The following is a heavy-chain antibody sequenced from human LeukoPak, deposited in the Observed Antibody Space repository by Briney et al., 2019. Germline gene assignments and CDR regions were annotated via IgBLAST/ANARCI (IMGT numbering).Heavy chain of an antibody. J-gene: IGHJ4*02. CDR2: ISSSSSYI. D-gene: IGHD1-26*01. CDR1: GFTFSSYN. V-gene: IGHV3-21*01. CDR3: ARDLSVGAKPDLGFDY. Sequence: GGSLRLSCAASGFTFSSYNMNWVRQAPGKGLEWVSSISSSSSYIYYADSMKGRFTISRDNAENSLYLQMNSLRAEDTAIYYCARDLSVGAKPDLGFDYWGQGTLVTVSS.